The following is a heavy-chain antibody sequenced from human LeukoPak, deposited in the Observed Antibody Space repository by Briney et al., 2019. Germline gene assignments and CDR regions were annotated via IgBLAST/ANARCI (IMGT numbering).Heavy chain of an antibody. CDR2: IYPGDSDT. D-gene: IGHD3-3*01. CDR3: ARHLGDFGSGYPGECYFDY. J-gene: IGHJ4*02. Sequence: GASLKISCKGSGYSFTSYWIGWVRQMPGKGLEWMGIIYPGDSDTRYSPSFQGQVTISADKSISTSYLQWSSLKASDTAMYYCARHLGDFGSGYPGECYFDYWGQGTLVTVSS. CDR1: GYSFTSYW. V-gene: IGHV5-51*01.